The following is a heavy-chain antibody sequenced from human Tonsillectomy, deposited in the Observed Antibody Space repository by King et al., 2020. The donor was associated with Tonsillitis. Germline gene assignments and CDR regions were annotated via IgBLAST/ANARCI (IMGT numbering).Heavy chain of an antibody. J-gene: IGHJ6*02. CDR1: GSSFTSYW. CDR2: IDPNDSYT. V-gene: IGHV5-10-1*03. CDR3: ARAPGNYGSPYYYGRYV. Sequence: VQLVESGAEVKKPGESLRISCKGSGSSFTSYWITWVRQMPGKGLEWMGRIDPNDSYTNYSPSFQGHVTISADKSTSTAYLQWRSLKASDTAMYYCARAPGNYGSPYYYGRYVWGQGTTVTVSS. D-gene: IGHD4-11*01.